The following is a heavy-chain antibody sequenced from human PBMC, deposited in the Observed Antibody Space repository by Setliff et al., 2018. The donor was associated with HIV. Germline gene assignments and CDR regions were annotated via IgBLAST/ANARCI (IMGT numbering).Heavy chain of an antibody. V-gene: IGHV4-34*01. CDR1: GASFSGYY. D-gene: IGHD2-2*01. CDR2: INHSGIT. J-gene: IGHJ4*02. Sequence: ASETLSLTCAVYGASFSGYYWAWIRQSPGTGLEWIGEINHSGITNYNPTLKSRVTISTDTSKNQFSLRLNSVTAADTAVYYCARVCLRVPPSIFDYWGQGALVTVSS. CDR3: ARVCLRVPPSIFDY.